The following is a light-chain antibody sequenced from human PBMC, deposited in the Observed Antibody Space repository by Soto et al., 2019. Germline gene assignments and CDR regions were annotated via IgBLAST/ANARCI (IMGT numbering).Light chain of an antibody. CDR1: QGISND. J-gene: IGKJ4*01. Sequence: DLQMPQSPSSLSASVGDGVTVPCRASQGISNDLAWYQHTPGKIPELLIYAASTLQAGVPSRFSGSGSGPDFTLTISSLHPEDVATYYCQKYNSAPLTFGGGTKVDIK. V-gene: IGKV1-27*01. CDR2: AAS. CDR3: QKYNSAPLT.